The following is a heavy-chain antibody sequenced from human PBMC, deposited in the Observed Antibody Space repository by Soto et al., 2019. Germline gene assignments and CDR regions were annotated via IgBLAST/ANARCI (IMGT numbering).Heavy chain of an antibody. V-gene: IGHV4-39*01. Sequence: SETLSLTCTVSGGPISSSSYYWGWIRQPPGKGLEWIGSIYYSGSTYYNPSLKSRVTISVDTSKNQFSLKLSSVTAADTAVYYCARSRRAAPIDYWGQGTLVTVSS. D-gene: IGHD6-6*01. CDR3: ARSRRAAPIDY. CDR1: GGPISSSSYY. J-gene: IGHJ4*02. CDR2: IYYSGST.